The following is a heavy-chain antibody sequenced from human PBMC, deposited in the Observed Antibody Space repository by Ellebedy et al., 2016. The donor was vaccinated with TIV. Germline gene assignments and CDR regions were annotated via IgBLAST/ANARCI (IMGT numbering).Heavy chain of an antibody. CDR2: IKQDGSEK. CDR3: ARGGYNYGNNYYYYYGMDV. CDR1: GFIFNNYW. V-gene: IGHV3-7*03. J-gene: IGHJ6*02. Sequence: PGGSLRLSCTASGFIFNNYWMSWVRQAPGKGLEWVANIKQDGSEKYYVDSVKGRFTISRDNADNSLYLQMNSLRAEDKAVYYCARGGYNYGNNYYYYYGMDVWGQGTTVTVSS. D-gene: IGHD5-18*01.